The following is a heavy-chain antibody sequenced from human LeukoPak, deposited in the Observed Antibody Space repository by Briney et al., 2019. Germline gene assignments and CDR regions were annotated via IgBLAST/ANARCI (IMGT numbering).Heavy chain of an antibody. Sequence: ASVKVSCKASGYTFTSYGISWVRQAPGQGLEWMGWISAYNGNTNYAQKFQGRVTMTRDTSISTAYMELSRLRSDDTAVYYCARDGYCSGGSCFDWFDPWGQGTLVTVSS. D-gene: IGHD2-15*01. CDR3: ARDGYCSGGSCFDWFDP. CDR1: GYTFTSYG. CDR2: ISAYNGNT. V-gene: IGHV1-18*01. J-gene: IGHJ5*02.